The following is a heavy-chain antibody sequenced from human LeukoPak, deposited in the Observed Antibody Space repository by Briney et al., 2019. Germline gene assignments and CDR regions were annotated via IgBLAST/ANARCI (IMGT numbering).Heavy chain of an antibody. CDR3: STETVAEMSASGHLKH. CDR1: GDTFNKYA. J-gene: IGHJ1*01. D-gene: IGHD4-23*01. Sequence: SSVHVSCKASGDTFNKYAISGVRLAAGRGLEWMGGILPIFGYPNFAHRFQGRLTITTEESTRPAYIECSSLTSDRTAGFYLSTETVAEMSASGHLKHCGQGTLVTVS. CDR2: ILPIFGYP. V-gene: IGHV1-69*05.